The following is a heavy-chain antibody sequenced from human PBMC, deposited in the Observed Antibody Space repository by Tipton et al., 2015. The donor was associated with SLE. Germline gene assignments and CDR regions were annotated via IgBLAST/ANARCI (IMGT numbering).Heavy chain of an antibody. V-gene: IGHV4-4*07. J-gene: IGHJ2*01. CDR3: AREFLNPVTTVHYYFDL. CDR1: GGSISRYY. CDR2: IYTGGDT. D-gene: IGHD4-11*01. Sequence: TLSLTCTVSGGSISRYYWGWIRPPAGKGLEWIGRIYTGGDTKYNPSLESRVTMSVETSKNHFSLKLISVTAADTAVYYCAREFLNPVTTVHYYFDLWGRGTLVTVSS.